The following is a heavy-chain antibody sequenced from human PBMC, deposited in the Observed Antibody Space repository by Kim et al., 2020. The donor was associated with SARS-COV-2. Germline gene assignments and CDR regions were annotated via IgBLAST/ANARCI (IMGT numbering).Heavy chain of an antibody. V-gene: IGHV3-11*04. J-gene: IGHJ6*02. D-gene: IGHD6-19*01. Sequence: GGSLRLSCAASGFTFSDYYMSWIRQAPGKGLEWVSYISSSGSTIYYADSVKGRFTISRDNAKNSLYLQMNSLRAEDTAVYYCARDRAGYSSGWSLYYYYGMDVWGQGTTVTVSS. CDR1: GFTFSDYY. CDR3: ARDRAGYSSGWSLYYYYGMDV. CDR2: ISSSGSTI.